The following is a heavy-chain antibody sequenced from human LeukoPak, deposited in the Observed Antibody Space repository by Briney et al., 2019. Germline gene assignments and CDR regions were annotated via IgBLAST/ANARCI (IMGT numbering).Heavy chain of an antibody. J-gene: IGHJ3*02. CDR2: ISYDGSNT. V-gene: IGHV3-30*04. D-gene: IGHD4-11*01. CDR1: GFTFNTYA. Sequence: GRSLRLSCAASGFTFNTYALHWVRQAPGKGLEWLALISYDGSNTDYADSVKGRFTISRDNSKNTLYLQMNSLRAEDTAAYYCARGIAQTTLNAFDIWGQGTVVTVSS. CDR3: ARGIAQTTLNAFDI.